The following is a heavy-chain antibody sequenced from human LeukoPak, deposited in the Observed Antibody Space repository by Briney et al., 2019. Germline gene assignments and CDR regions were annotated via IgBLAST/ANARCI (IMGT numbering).Heavy chain of an antibody. CDR1: GGFISSSSYY. CDR2: IYYSGST. J-gene: IGHJ4*02. D-gene: IGHD3-3*01. CDR3: LRFLEWSVIDY. V-gene: IGHV4-39*01. Sequence: SETLSLTCTVSGGFISSSSYYWGWIRQPPGKGLEWIGSIYYSGSTYYNPSLKSRVTISVDTSKNQFSLKLSSVTAADTAVYYCLRFLEWSVIDYWGQGTLVTVSS.